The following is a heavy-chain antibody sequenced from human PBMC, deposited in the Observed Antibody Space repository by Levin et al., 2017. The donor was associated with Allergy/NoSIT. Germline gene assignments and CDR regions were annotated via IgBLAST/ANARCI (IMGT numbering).Heavy chain of an antibody. CDR2: ISGSGGST. D-gene: IGHD3-10*01. J-gene: IGHJ3*02. CDR1: GFTFSSYA. Sequence: GESLKISCAASGFTFSSYAMSWVRQAPGKGLEWVSAISGSGGSTYYADSVKGRFTISRDNSKNTLYLQMNSLRAEDTAVYYCAKDRLLWFRELLPPQAFDIWGQGTMVTVSS. V-gene: IGHV3-23*01. CDR3: AKDRLLWFRELLPPQAFDI.